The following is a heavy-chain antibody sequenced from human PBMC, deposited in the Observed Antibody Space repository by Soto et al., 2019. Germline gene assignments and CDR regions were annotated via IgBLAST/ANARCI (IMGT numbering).Heavy chain of an antibody. V-gene: IGHV3-33*01. CDR3: AREHDAFDI. CDR1: GFTFSSYG. Sequence: QVQLVESGGGVVQPGRSLRLSCAASGFTFSSYGMHWVRQAPGKGLEWVAVIWYDGSNKYYADSVKGRFTISRDNSKNTLYLQMNSLRAEATAVYYCAREHDAFDIWGQGTMVTVSS. J-gene: IGHJ3*02. CDR2: IWYDGSNK.